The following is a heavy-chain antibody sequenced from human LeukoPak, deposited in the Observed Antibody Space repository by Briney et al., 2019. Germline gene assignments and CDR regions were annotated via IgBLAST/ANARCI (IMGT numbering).Heavy chain of an antibody. CDR2: IYYSGST. CDR1: GGSISSGGYY. V-gene: IGHV4-31*03. D-gene: IGHD6-13*01. Sequence: SETLSLTCTVSGGSISSGGYYWSWIRQHAGKGLEWIGYIYYSGSTYYNPSLKSRVTISVDTSKNQFSLKLSSVTAADTAVYYCARSIAAAGTTTYYYGMDVWGQGTTVTVSS. CDR3: ARSIAAAGTTTYYYGMDV. J-gene: IGHJ6*02.